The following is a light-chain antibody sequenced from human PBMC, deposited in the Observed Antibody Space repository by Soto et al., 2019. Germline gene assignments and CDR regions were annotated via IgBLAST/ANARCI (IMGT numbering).Light chain of an antibody. CDR3: QVWDSSSDPHVV. CDR2: YDN. Sequence: SYELTQPPSLSVAPGKTASMTCGGNNIGSKSVHWYQQRPGQAPVLVIYYDNDRPSGIPGRFSGSNSANTATLTISRVEAGDEADYYCQVWDSSSDPHVVFGGGTKVTVL. V-gene: IGLV3-21*04. CDR1: NIGSKS. J-gene: IGLJ2*01.